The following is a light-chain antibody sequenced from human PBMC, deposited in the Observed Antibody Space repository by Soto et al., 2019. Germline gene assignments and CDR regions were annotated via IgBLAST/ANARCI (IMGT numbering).Light chain of an antibody. CDR1: SSDVGGYNY. CDR2: EVS. CDR3: SSYAGNYNLGVV. J-gene: IGLJ2*01. V-gene: IGLV2-8*01. Sequence: QSVLTQPPSASGSPGQSVTISCTGTSSDVGGYNYVSWYQQHPGKAPKLMIYEVSKRPSGVPDRFSGSKSGNTASLTVSGLQAEDEADYYCSSYAGNYNLGVVFGGGTKLTVL.